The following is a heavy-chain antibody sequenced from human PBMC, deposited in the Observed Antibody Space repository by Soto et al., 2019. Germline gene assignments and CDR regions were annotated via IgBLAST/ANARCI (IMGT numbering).Heavy chain of an antibody. D-gene: IGHD3-16*02. CDR2: MYHSGST. CDR1: GDSIRSYY. J-gene: IGHJ4*02. CDR3: ARHGGGIASWFDN. V-gene: IGHV4-59*08. Sequence: QVQLQESGPGLVKPSETLSLTCTVSGDSIRSYYWSWIRQPPGKGLEWIRHMYHSGSTNYNPSLKSRVTILVDTSKNQFSLNLNSVTAADTAVYYCARHGGGIASWFDNWGQGTLVTVSS.